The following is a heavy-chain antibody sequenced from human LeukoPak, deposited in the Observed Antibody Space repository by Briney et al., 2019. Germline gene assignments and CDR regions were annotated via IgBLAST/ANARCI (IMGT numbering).Heavy chain of an antibody. Sequence: PGGSLRLSCAASGFTFSSFWMSWVRQAPGKGLEWVANIKQDGSGKYYVDSVKGRFTISRDNAKNSLYLQMNSLRAEDTAVYYCAREGGPYRPLDYSGQGTLVTVSS. V-gene: IGHV3-7*05. CDR1: GFTFSSFW. J-gene: IGHJ4*02. CDR3: AREGGPYRPLDY. CDR2: IKQDGSGK.